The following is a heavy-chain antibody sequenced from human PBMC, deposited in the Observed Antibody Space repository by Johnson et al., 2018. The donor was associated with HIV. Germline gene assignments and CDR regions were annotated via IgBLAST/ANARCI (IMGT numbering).Heavy chain of an antibody. CDR3: AKEGDNYGGNWEAFDI. V-gene: IGHV3-33*06. CDR2: IWYDGSNK. CDR1: GFTFSSYG. Sequence: QVQLVESGGGVVQPGRSLRLSCAASGFTFSSYGMHWVRQAPGKGLEWVAVIWYDGSNKYYADSVKGRFTIYRDNSKNTLYLQMNSLRAEDTAVYYCAKEGDNYGGNWEAFDIWGQGTMVTVSS. J-gene: IGHJ3*02. D-gene: IGHD4-23*01.